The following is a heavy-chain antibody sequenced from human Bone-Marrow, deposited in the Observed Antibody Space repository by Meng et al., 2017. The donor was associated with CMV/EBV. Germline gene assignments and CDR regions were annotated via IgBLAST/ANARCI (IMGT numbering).Heavy chain of an antibody. J-gene: IGHJ3*02. Sequence: ASVKVSCKASGGTFSSYTISWVRQAPGQGLEWMGWISAYNGNTNFAQNLQGRVTMTADTSTSTAYMELRSLRSDDTAVYYCARGDSSAYYTGPYAFDIWGQGTMATVPS. CDR2: ISAYNGNT. CDR3: ARGDSSAYYTGPYAFDI. CDR1: GGTFSSYT. D-gene: IGHD3-22*01. V-gene: IGHV1-18*01.